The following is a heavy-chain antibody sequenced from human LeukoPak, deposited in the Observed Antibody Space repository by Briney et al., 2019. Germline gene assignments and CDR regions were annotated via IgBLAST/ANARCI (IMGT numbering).Heavy chain of an antibody. V-gene: IGHV3-66*01. CDR2: IYSGGST. CDR3: ARGGSYFDISGYYFY. Sequence: GGSLRLSCAASGFTVGSNTMRWVRQAPGKVLDWVSIIYSGGSTSYADSVKGRFTISRDNSKNTLYLQMNSLRTEDTAVYYCARGGSYFDISGYYFYWGQGTLVTVSS. J-gene: IGHJ4*02. D-gene: IGHD3-22*01. CDR1: GFTVGSNT.